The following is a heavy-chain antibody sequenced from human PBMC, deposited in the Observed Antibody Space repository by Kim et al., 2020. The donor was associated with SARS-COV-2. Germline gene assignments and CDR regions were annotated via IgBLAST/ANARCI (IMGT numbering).Heavy chain of an antibody. CDR3: ARGMHSSSWFIDYYYGMDV. D-gene: IGHD6-13*01. V-gene: IGHV4-61*02. J-gene: IGHJ6*02. CDR2: IYTSGST. CDR1: GGSISSGSYY. Sequence: SETLSLTCTVSGGSISSGSYYWSWIRQPAGKGLEWIGRIYTSGSTNYNPSLKSRVTISVDTSKNQFSLKLSSVTAADTAVYYCARGMHSSSWFIDYYYGMDVWGQGTTVTVSS.